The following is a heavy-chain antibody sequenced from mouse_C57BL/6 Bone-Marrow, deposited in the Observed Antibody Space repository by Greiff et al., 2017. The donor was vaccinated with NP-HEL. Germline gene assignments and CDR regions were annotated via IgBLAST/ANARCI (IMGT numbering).Heavy chain of an antibody. J-gene: IGHJ4*01. CDR1: GFTFSDFY. CDR3: ERGSCDNYVWAMDY. V-gene: IGHV7-1*01. Sequence: EVLLVESGGGLVQSGRSLRLSCATSGFTFSDFYMEWVRQAPGKGLEWIAASRHKANDYTTDYSVSVKGRFIVSRDTSQSILSLQMNDLRAENTAIYYCERGSCDNYVWAMDYWGQGTSVTVSS. CDR2: SRHKANDYTT. D-gene: IGHD1-3*01.